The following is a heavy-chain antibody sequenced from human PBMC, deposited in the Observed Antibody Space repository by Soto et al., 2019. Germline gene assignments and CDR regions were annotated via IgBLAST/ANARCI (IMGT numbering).Heavy chain of an antibody. V-gene: IGHV3-15*01. Sequence: GGSLRLSCAASGFTFSNAWMSWVRQAPGKGLEWVGRIKSKTDGGTTDYAAPVKGRFTISRDDSKNTLYLQMNSLKTEDTAVYYCTTRGIHVTMVRGVITTINWFDPWGQGT. CDR1: GFTFSNAW. J-gene: IGHJ5*02. CDR3: TTRGIHVTMVRGVITTINWFDP. D-gene: IGHD3-10*01. CDR2: IKSKTDGGTT.